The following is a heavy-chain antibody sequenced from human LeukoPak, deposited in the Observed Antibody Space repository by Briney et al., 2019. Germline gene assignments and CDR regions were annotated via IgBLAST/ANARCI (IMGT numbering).Heavy chain of an antibody. Sequence: SETLSLTCAVYGGSFSSYYWSWIRQPPGKGLEWIGYIYYSGSTNYNPSLKSRVTISVDTSKNQFSLKLSSVTAADTAVYYCARESGSYQTYTYFDYWGQGTLVTVSS. CDR2: IYYSGST. J-gene: IGHJ4*02. D-gene: IGHD1-26*01. CDR3: ARESGSYQTYTYFDY. CDR1: GGSFSSYY. V-gene: IGHV4-59*01.